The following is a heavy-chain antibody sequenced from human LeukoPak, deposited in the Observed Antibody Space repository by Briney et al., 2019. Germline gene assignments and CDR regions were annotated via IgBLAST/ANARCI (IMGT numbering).Heavy chain of an antibody. CDR3: ARESSGYSYGH. CDR1: GGSISRYY. CDR2: IYYSGTT. J-gene: IGHJ4*02. Sequence: PSETPSLTCTVSGGSISRYYWSWIRQPPGKGLEWIGYIYYSGTTNYNPSLKSRVTISVDTSKNQFSLRLSSVTAADTAVYYCARESSGYSYGHWGQGTLVTVSS. D-gene: IGHD5-18*01. V-gene: IGHV4-59*01.